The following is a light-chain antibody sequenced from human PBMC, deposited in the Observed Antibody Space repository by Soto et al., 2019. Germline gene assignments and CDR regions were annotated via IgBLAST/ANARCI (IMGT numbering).Light chain of an antibody. CDR1: QSLNFNF. Sequence: EIVMTQSPGTLSLFPGERATVSCTASQSLNFNFLGWYQKKSGQAPRLLIYDASNRATGIQARFSGSGSGTDFTLTIRSLEPEDFAVYYCKQYDRSPRTFGQGTKVDNK. CDR3: KQYDRSPRT. J-gene: IGKJ1*01. V-gene: IGKV3-20*01. CDR2: DAS.